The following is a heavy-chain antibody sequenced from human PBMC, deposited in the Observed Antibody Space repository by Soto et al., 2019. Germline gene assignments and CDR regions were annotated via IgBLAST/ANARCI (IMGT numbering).Heavy chain of an antibody. CDR2: FDPEDGET. V-gene: IGHV1-24*01. Sequence: EASVKVSCKVSGYTLTELSMHWVRQAPGKGLEWMGGFDPEDGETIYAQKFQGRVTMTEDTSTDTAYMELSSLRSEDTAVYYCATVRGGVLRYFDWLTRAWFDPWGQGTLVTVSS. D-gene: IGHD3-9*01. CDR3: ATVRGGVLRYFDWLTRAWFDP. J-gene: IGHJ5*02. CDR1: GYTLTELS.